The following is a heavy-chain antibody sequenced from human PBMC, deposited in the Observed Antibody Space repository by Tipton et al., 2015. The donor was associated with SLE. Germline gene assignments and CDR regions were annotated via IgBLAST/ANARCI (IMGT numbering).Heavy chain of an antibody. Sequence: TLSLTCTVSGGSIRSSRHFWGWIRQPPGKGLEWIGLIYNSGITNYNSSLKSRVTISVDTSKSQFSLRLGSVTAADTAVYYCARHGMVNYYYYGMDVWGQGTTVTVSS. CDR1: GGSIRSSRHF. D-gene: IGHD4-23*01. V-gene: IGHV4-61*05. CDR3: ARHGMVNYYYYGMDV. J-gene: IGHJ6*02. CDR2: IYNSGIT.